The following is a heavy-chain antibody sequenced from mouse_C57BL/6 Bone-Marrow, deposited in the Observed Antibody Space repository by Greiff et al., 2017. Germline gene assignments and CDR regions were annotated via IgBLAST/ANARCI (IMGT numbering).Heavy chain of an antibody. CDR2: INPNNGGT. Sequence: EVQLQQPGPELVKPGASVKISCKASGYTFTDYYMNWVKQSHGKSLEWIGDINPNNGGTSYNQKFKGKDTLTVDKSSSTAYMELRSLTSEDSAVYYCARATVVADAMDYWGQGTSVTVSS. D-gene: IGHD1-1*01. V-gene: IGHV1-26*01. CDR1: GYTFTDYY. CDR3: ARATVVADAMDY. J-gene: IGHJ4*01.